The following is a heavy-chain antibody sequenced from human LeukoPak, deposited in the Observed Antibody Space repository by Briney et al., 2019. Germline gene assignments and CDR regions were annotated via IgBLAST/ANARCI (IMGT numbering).Heavy chain of an antibody. CDR3: AKDSEGDGSSHGDY. Sequence: WGSLRLSCAASGFTFSSYAMSWVRQAPGKGLEWVSAISGSGGSTYYAASVKGRFTISRDNSKNTLYLQMNSLRAEDTAVYYCAKDSEGDGSSHGDYWGQGTLVTVSS. D-gene: IGHD1-26*01. V-gene: IGHV3-23*01. CDR1: GFTFSSYA. J-gene: IGHJ4*02. CDR2: ISGSGGST.